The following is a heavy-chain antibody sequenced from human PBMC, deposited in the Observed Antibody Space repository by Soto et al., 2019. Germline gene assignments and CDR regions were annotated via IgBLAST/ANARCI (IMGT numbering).Heavy chain of an antibody. CDR2: IHYGGST. CDR3: ARDRGLEADGDYIRDFYYMDV. CDR1: GGSIRSGGYY. J-gene: IGHJ6*03. V-gene: IGHV4-31*03. Sequence: QVQLQESGPGLVKPSQTLSLTCTVSGGSIRSGGYYWSWIRQHPGKGLEWIGHIHYGGSTSYNPSLKSRVAISVDTSKTQFSLRLSSVTVADTAVYFCARDRGLEADGDYIRDFYYMDVWGIGTTVTVSS. D-gene: IGHD4-17*01.